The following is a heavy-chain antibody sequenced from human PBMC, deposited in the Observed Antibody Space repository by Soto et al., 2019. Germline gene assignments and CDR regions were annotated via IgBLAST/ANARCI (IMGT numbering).Heavy chain of an antibody. CDR1: GGSISSYY. V-gene: IGHV4-59*01. Sequence: SETLSLTCTVSGGSISSYYWSWIRQPPGKGLEWIGYIYYSGSTNYNPSLKSRVTISVDTSKNQFSLKLSSVTAADTAVYYCARVNGYSYGGDYYYYYGMDVWGQGTTVTVSS. CDR2: IYYSGST. CDR3: ARVNGYSYGGDYYYYYGMDV. D-gene: IGHD5-18*01. J-gene: IGHJ6*02.